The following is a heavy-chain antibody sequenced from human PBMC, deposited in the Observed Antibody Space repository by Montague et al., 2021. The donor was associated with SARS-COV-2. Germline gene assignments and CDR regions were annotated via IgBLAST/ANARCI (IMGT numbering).Heavy chain of an antibody. J-gene: IGHJ6*03. D-gene: IGHD3-3*01. CDR3: AREKARITIFGAPRGYMDV. V-gene: IGHV3-48*03. Sequence: SLRLSCAASGFTFSGYEMNWVRQAPGKGLEWVSYISSSGSTIYYADSVKGRFTISRDNAKNSLYLQMNSLRAEDTAVYYCAREKARITIFGAPRGYMDVWGKGTRVTVSS. CDR2: ISSSGSTI. CDR1: GFTFSGYE.